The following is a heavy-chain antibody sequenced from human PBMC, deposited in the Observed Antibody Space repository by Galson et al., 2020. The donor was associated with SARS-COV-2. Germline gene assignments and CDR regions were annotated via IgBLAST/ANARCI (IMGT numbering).Heavy chain of an antibody. CDR3: AIRFGGLGYMDV. CDR1: GFTFSNAW. V-gene: IGHV3-15*01. Sequence: GGSLRLSCAVSGFTFSNAWMIWVRQAPGKGLEWVGRIKRRIDGETTDYAASVKGRFIISRDDLKNTLYLHMNGLKTEDTGVYYCAIRFGGLGYMDVWGKGTRVTV. CDR2: IKRRIDGETT. J-gene: IGHJ6*03. D-gene: IGHD3-10*01.